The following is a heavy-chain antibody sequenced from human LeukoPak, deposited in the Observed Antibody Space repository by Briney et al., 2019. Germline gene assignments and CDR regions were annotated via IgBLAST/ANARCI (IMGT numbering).Heavy chain of an antibody. CDR2: ISSSSSYI. CDR1: GFTFSSYS. D-gene: IGHD3-22*01. CDR3: ANSYYDSSGYYYEGPPFDY. Sequence: KTGGSLRLSCAASGFTFSSYSMNWVRQAPGKGLEWVSSISSSSSYIYYADSVKGRFTISRDNSKNTLYLQMNSLRAEDTAVYYCANSYYDSSGYYYEGPPFDYWGQGTLVTVSS. V-gene: IGHV3-21*04. J-gene: IGHJ4*02.